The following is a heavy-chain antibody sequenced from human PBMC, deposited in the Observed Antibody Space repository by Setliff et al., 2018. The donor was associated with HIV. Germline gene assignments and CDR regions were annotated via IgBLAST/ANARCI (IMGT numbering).Heavy chain of an antibody. Sequence: GESLKISCKAVDYTFTTYWIGWVRQMPGEGLEWMGIIYPEDSNIKYNPSFQNRVTTSADKSISTAYLQVHNLKASDTATYYCARRDGRSMNAFEIWGPGTMVTVSS. D-gene: IGHD6-13*01. J-gene: IGHJ3*02. V-gene: IGHV5-51*01. CDR1: DYTFTTYW. CDR2: IYPEDSNI. CDR3: ARRDGRSMNAFEI.